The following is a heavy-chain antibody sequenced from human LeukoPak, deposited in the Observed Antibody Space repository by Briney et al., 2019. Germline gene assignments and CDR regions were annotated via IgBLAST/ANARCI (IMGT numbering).Heavy chain of an antibody. V-gene: IGHV4-39*01. Sequence: SETLSLTYTVSGGSISSSSYYWGWIRQPPGKGLEWIGSIYYSGSTYYNPSLKSRVTISVDTSKNQFSLKLSSVTAADTAVYYCARPTRPVREYSSSWYSYGMDVWGQGTTVTVSS. J-gene: IGHJ6*02. D-gene: IGHD6-13*01. CDR2: IYYSGST. CDR3: ARPTRPVREYSSSWYSYGMDV. CDR1: GGSISSSSYY.